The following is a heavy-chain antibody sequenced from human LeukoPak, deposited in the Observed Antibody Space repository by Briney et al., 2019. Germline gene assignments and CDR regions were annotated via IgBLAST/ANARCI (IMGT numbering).Heavy chain of an antibody. V-gene: IGHV4-4*09. CDR3: ATSNDAKIAPFDH. D-gene: IGHD2-8*01. J-gene: IGHJ4*02. CDR1: GVSMSAFQ. Sequence: SETLSLTCAVSGVSMSAFQWSWVRQSPENGLEWIGCINTKGETNYHPSLKRRVTTSVDTSKTQFSLTLTPVTAADTAVYYCATSNDAKIAPFDHWGQGALVTVSS. CDR2: INTKGET.